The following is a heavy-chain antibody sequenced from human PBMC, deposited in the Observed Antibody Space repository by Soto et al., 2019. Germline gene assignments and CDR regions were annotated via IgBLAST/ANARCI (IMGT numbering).Heavy chain of an antibody. V-gene: IGHV3-23*01. D-gene: IGHD2-2*01. CDR2: ISGSGGST. CDR1: GFTFSSYA. J-gene: IGHJ3*02. CDR3: AKDRKDIVVVPAALHDAFDI. Sequence: PGGSLRLSCAASGFTFSSYAMSWVRQAPGKGLEWVSAISGSGGSTYYADSVKGRFTISRDNSKNTLYLQMNSLRAEDTAVYYCAKDRKDIVVVPAALHDAFDIWGQGTMVTVSS.